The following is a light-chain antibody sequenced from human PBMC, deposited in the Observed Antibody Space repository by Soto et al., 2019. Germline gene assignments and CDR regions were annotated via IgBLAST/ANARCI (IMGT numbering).Light chain of an antibody. V-gene: IGKV1-8*01. Sequence: AIRVTQFPSSFFSSTGDKITITCRARQGISRYLAWYQQKPGKGPKLLIYSASTLQSGGPSRFRGSGSGTFFPPTITCLQSEDFATYYCKQYYSYPRAFGQGTKVDIK. J-gene: IGKJ1*01. CDR3: KQYYSYPRA. CDR2: SAS. CDR1: QGISRY.